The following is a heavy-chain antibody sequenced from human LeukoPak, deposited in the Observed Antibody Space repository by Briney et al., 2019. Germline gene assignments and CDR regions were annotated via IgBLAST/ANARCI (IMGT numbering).Heavy chain of an antibody. D-gene: IGHD3-10*01. J-gene: IGHJ4*02. V-gene: IGHV3-30*02. CDR2: IRYNGNNQ. CDR3: AKPMVRGVRYFDY. CDR1: GFTFNNYG. Sequence: GGSLRLSCAASGFTFNNYGMHWVRQAPGKGLEWVAFIRYNGNNQYYADSVKGRFTISRDNSKNTLYLQMNSLRAEDTAVYYCAKPMVRGVRYFDYWGQGTLVTVSS.